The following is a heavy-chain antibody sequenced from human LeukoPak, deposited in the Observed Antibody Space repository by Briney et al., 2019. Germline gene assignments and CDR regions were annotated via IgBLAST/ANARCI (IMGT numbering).Heavy chain of an antibody. V-gene: IGHV3-30-3*01. CDR1: GFTFSSYA. D-gene: IGHD3-10*01. CDR2: ISYDGSNK. CDR3: AREPYYYGSGSYSQYYFDY. Sequence: QPGGSLRLSCAASGFTFSSYAMHWVRQAPGKGLEWVAVISYDGSNKYYADSVKGRFTISRDNSKNTLYLQMNSLRAEDTAVYYCAREPYYYGSGSYSQYYFDYWGQGTLVTVSS. J-gene: IGHJ4*02.